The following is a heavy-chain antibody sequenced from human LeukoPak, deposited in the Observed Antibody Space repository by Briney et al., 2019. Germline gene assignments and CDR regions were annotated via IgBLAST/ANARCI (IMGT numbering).Heavy chain of an antibody. CDR2: IHPSTGNP. D-gene: IGHD3-22*01. Sequence: ASVKVSCKASGYTFTNYAMNWVRQAPGQGLEWMGWIHPSTGNPTYARGFTGRFVFSLDTSVSTTYLQISSLKAEDTAVYYCARLGSRTSKYDSSGRPIGAFDIWGQGTMVTVSS. J-gene: IGHJ3*02. CDR3: ARLGSRTSKYDSSGRPIGAFDI. V-gene: IGHV7-4-1*02. CDR1: GYTFTNYA.